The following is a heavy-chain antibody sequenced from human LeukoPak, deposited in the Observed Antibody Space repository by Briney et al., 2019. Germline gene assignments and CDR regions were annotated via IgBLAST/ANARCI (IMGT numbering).Heavy chain of an antibody. CDR2: IYHSGRT. CDR1: GGSISSSSYY. V-gene: IGHV4-39*07. D-gene: IGHD3-22*01. J-gene: IGHJ4*02. CDR3: ARDRYYYDSSGYYVFDY. Sequence: PSETLSLTCTVSGGSISSSSYYWGWIRQPPGKGLEWIGEIYHSGRTNYNPSLKSRLTILVEKSKNQFSLKLSSVTAADTAVYYCARDRYYYDSSGYYVFDYWGQGTLVTVSS.